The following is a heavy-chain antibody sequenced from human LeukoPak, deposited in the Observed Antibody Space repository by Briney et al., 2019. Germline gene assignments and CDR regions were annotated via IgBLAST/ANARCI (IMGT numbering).Heavy chain of an antibody. Sequence: GGSVRLSCAASGFTFSSSAMSWVRQAPGKGLEWVSDISNNGGYTYYADSVQGRFTISRDNSKSTLCLQMNSLRAEDTAVYYCAKQLGYCSDGSCYFPYWGQGTLVTVSS. CDR3: AKQLGYCSDGSCYFPY. J-gene: IGHJ4*02. CDR1: GFTFSSSA. CDR2: ISNNGGYT. D-gene: IGHD2-15*01. V-gene: IGHV3-23*01.